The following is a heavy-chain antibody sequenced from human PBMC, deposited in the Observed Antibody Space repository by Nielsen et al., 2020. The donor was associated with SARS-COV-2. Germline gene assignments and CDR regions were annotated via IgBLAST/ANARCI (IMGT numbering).Heavy chain of an antibody. CDR3: ARDRQQQFDY. D-gene: IGHD6-13*01. Sequence: GGSLRLSCAASGFTFSSYAMHWVRQAPGKGLEWVAVISYDGSNKYYADSVKGRFTISRDNSKNTLYLQMNSLRAEDTAVYYCARDRQQQFDYWGQGTLVTVSS. V-gene: IGHV3-30-3*01. CDR1: GFTFSSYA. CDR2: ISYDGSNK. J-gene: IGHJ4*02.